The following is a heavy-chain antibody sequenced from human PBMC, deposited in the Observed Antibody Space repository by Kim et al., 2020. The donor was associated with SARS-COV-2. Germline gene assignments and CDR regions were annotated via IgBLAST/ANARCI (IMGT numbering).Heavy chain of an antibody. D-gene: IGHD5-18*01. J-gene: IGHJ4*02. CDR2: INHSGST. CDR3: ARVRRGYSYGHDY. V-gene: IGHV4-34*01. CDR1: GGSFSGYY. Sequence: SETLSLTCAVYGGSFSGYYWSWIRQPPGKGLEWIGEINHSGSTNYNPSLKSRVTISVDTSKNQFSLKLSSVTAADTAVYYCARVRRGYSYGHDYWGQGTLVTVSS.